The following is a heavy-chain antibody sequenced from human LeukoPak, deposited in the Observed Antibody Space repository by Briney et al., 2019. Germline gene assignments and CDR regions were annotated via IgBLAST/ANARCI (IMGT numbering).Heavy chain of an antibody. CDR2: IHSSGTT. CDR3: ARDWGRVAVSGSGRWFDP. CDR1: GGSMNSFF. V-gene: IGHV4-59*01. J-gene: IGHJ5*02. D-gene: IGHD6-19*01. Sequence: SETLSLTCSVSGGSMNSFFWNWIRQSPGKGLEWIGNIHSSGTTNYNPSLKSRVAISVDTMKKQIFLKLTSVTAADTAVYFCARDWGRVAVSGSGRWFDPWGQGTLVIVSS.